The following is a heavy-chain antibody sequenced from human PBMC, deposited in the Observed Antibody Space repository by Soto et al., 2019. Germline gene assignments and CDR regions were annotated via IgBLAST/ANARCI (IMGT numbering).Heavy chain of an antibody. D-gene: IGHD6-13*01. Sequence: GGSRRLSCGASGFTFSNYGMSGGGQAPGKGLGWVSAISGSGGCTYYADSVKGRFTIPRDNSKNTLYLQMSSLRAEDTAVYYCAKDRASSWEGPSWGQGTLVTVSS. CDR3: AKDRASSWEGPS. CDR2: ISGSGGCT. CDR1: GFTFSNYG. V-gene: IGHV3-23*01. J-gene: IGHJ4*02.